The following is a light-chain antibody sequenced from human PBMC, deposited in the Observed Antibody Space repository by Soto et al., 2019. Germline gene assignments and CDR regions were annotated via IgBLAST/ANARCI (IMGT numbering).Light chain of an antibody. V-gene: IGKV3-20*01. CDR1: QRLSSNY. CDR2: GAS. J-gene: IGKJ3*01. CDR3: QQYGSSLFT. Sequence: EIVLTQSPGTLSLSPGERATLSCRASQRLSSNYLAWYQQKPGQAPRLLIYGASTRATGIPYRFSGSGSGTDFTLTISRLDPEDFAVYYCQQYGSSLFTFGPGTKVDIK.